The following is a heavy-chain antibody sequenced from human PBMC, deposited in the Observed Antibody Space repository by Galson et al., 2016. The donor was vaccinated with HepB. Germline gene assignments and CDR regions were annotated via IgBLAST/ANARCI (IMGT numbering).Heavy chain of an antibody. J-gene: IGHJ3*02. V-gene: IGHV3-21*01. CDR2: ISGGSSYK. Sequence: SLRLSCAASGFSFSDYWMSWVRQSPGKGLEWVSSISGGSSYKYYADSVKGRFTISRDNSKNSLYPQMNSLRADDTAIYFCARPPGYSGTWYDAFDIWGPWTIGTFSS. CDR3: ARPPGYSGTWYDAFDI. CDR1: GFSFSDYW. D-gene: IGHD6-13*01.